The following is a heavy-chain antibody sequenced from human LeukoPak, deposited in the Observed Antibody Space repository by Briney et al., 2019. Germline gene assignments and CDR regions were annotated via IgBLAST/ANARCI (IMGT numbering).Heavy chain of an antibody. CDR1: GYTFTLYG. J-gene: IGHJ6*03. D-gene: IGHD3-9*01. Sequence: GASVKVSCKASGYTFTLYGISWVRQAPGQGLEWMGWISPHNGDTNYAQKFQGRVTMTTDTSTSTAYMGLRSLRSDDTAVYYCARAWGRGYDILTGGNYYYMDVWGKGTTVTVSS. CDR2: ISPHNGDT. CDR3: ARAWGRGYDILTGGNYYYMDV. V-gene: IGHV1-18*01.